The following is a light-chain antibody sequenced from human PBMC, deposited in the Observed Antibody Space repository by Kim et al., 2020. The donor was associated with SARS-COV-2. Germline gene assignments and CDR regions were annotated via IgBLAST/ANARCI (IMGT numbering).Light chain of an antibody. V-gene: IGLV7-46*01. CDR1: TGAVTSGHY. CDR2: DTS. CDR3: LLSYSGARARV. Sequence: VVTQEPSLTVSPGGTVTLPCGSSTGAVTSGHYPYWFQQKPGQAPRTLIYDTSNKHSWTPARFSGSLLGGKAALTLSGAQPEDEAEYYCLLSYSGARARVFGGGTQLTVL. J-gene: IGLJ3*02.